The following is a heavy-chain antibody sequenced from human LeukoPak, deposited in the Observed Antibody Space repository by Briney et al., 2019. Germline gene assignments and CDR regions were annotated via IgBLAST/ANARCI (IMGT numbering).Heavy chain of an antibody. CDR1: GGSFSGYY. J-gene: IGHJ4*02. D-gene: IGHD6-13*01. CDR2: INHSGST. V-gene: IGHV4-34*01. CDR3: ARGAAAADGY. Sequence: SETLSLTCAVYGGSFSGYYWSWIRQPPGKGLEWIGEINHSGSTNYNPSLKSRVTISVDTSKNQFSLKLSSVTAADTAVYYCARGAAAADGYWGQGTLVTVSS.